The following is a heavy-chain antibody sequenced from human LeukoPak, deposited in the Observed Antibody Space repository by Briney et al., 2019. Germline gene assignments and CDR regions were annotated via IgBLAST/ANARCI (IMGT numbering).Heavy chain of an antibody. CDR2: INPNSGGT. Sequence: GASVKVSCKASGYTFTGYYMHWVRQAPGQGLEWMGWINPNSGGTNYAQKFQGRVTMTRDTSISTAYMELSRLRSDDTAVYYCARETVYYYYGMDVWGQGTKVTVSS. CDR1: GYTFTGYY. CDR3: ARETVYYYYGMDV. J-gene: IGHJ6*02. V-gene: IGHV1-2*02. D-gene: IGHD4-17*01.